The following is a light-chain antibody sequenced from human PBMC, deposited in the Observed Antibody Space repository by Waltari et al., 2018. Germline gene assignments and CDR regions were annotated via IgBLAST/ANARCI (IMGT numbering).Light chain of an antibody. V-gene: IGKV1-5*03. CDR1: QSVSNW. Sequence: DIQMTQSPSTLSVSVGDRVTITCRASQSVSNWLAWYQQKPGKAPNLLIYKASSLESGVPSRFSGSGSGTEFTLTISSLQPDDFATYYCQQYNDDPRTFGQGTEVEFK. CDR2: KAS. J-gene: IGKJ1*01. CDR3: QQYNDDPRT.